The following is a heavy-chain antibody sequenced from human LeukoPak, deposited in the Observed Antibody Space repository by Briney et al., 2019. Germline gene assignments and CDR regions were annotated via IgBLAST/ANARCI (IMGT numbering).Heavy chain of an antibody. CDR1: GGSINSGSYY. Sequence: SETLSLTCTVSGGSINSGSYYWSWIRQSAGKGLEWIGRIYTSGSTNYNPSLKSRLTISVDTSKNQFSLKLSSVTAADTAVYYCAKVHLRIEIYAFDVWGQGTMVTVSS. J-gene: IGHJ3*01. D-gene: IGHD1-26*01. CDR2: IYTSGST. CDR3: AKVHLRIEIYAFDV. V-gene: IGHV4-61*02.